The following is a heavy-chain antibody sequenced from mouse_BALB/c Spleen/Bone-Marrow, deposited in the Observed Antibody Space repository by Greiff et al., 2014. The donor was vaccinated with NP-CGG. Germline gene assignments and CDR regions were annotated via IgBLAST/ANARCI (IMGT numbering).Heavy chain of an antibody. CDR3: TRSNYGYWYFDV. D-gene: IGHD1-1*01. Sequence: QVQLQQSGAELVKPGASVKLSCKASGYTFSSYYMYWVKQRPGQGLEWIGEINPSNGGTKFNEKFKNKATLTVDKSSSTAYMQLSSLTSEDSAVYYCTRSNYGYWYFDVWGAGTTVTVSS. CDR2: INPSNGGT. J-gene: IGHJ1*01. CDR1: GYTFSSYY. V-gene: IGHV1S81*02.